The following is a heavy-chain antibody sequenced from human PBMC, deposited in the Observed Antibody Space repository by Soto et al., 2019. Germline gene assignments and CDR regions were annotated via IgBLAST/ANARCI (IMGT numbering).Heavy chain of an antibody. CDR2: ISYDGSNK. CDR1: GFTFSSYG. J-gene: IGHJ4*02. V-gene: IGHV3-30*18. D-gene: IGHD6-13*01. CDR3: AKDPPSSSSYYFDY. Sequence: GGSLRLSCAASGFTFSSYGMHWVRQAPGKGLEWVAVISYDGSNKYYADSVKGRFTISRDNSKNTLYLQMNSLRAEDTAVYYCAKDPPSSSSYYFDYWGQGTLVTVSS.